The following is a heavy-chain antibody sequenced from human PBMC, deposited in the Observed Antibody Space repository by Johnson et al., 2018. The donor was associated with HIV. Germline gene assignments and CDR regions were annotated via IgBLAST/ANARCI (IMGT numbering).Heavy chain of an antibody. V-gene: IGHV3-7*01. J-gene: IGHJ3*02. Sequence: EMQLVESGGDLVQPGGSLRLSCIGSGFTFSHNWMSWVRQAPGKGPEWVANINHDVSAIHYVDSVKGRFTISRDNSKNTLYLQMNSPRVEDTAVYYCARDKVDDAFDIWGQGTMVTVSS. CDR1: GFTFSHNW. CDR2: INHDVSAI. CDR3: ARDKVDDAFDI. D-gene: IGHD1-26*01.